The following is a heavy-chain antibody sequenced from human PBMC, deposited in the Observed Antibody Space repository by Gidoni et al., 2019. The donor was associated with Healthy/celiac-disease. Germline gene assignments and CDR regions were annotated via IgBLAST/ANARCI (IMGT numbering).Heavy chain of an antibody. V-gene: IGHV4-4*02. D-gene: IGHD6-19*01. Sequence: QVQLQESGPGLVKPSGTLSLTCAVSGGSISSSNWWGWVRQPPGTGLEWIGEIYHSGSTNYNPSLKSRVTISVDKPKNQFSLKLSSVTAADTAVYYCARGLAVAMYNWFDPWGQGTLVTVSS. CDR3: ARGLAVAMYNWFDP. CDR2: IYHSGST. CDR1: GGSISSSNW. J-gene: IGHJ5*02.